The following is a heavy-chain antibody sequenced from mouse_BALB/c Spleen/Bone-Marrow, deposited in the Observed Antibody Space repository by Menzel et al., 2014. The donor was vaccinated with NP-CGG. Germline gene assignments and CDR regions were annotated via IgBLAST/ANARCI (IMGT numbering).Heavy chain of an antibody. CDR3: ARELGDY. CDR1: GYTFSSYW. Sequence: QVQLQQSGAELMKPGASVKISRKATGYTFSSYWIEWVKQRPGHGLEWIGEILPGSGSTNYNEKFKGKATFTADTSSNTAYMQLSSLTSEDAAVYYCARELGDYWGQGTLVTVSA. J-gene: IGHJ3*01. V-gene: IGHV1-9*01. D-gene: IGHD4-1*01. CDR2: ILPGSGST.